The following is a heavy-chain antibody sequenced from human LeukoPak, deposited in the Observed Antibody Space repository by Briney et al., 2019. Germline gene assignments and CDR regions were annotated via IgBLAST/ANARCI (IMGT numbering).Heavy chain of an antibody. CDR1: GFTFSSYA. CDR2: ISGSGGST. Sequence: GGSLRLSCAASGFTFSSYAMSWVRQAPGKGLEWVSAISGSGGSTYYADSVKGRFTISRDNAKNSLYLQMNSLRAEDTAVYYCARELGGYENFDYWGQGTLVTVSS. J-gene: IGHJ4*02. CDR3: ARELGGYENFDY. V-gene: IGHV3-23*01. D-gene: IGHD5-12*01.